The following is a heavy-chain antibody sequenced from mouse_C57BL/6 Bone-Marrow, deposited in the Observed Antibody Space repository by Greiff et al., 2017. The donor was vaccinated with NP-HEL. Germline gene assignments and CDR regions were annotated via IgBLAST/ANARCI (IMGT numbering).Heavy chain of an antibody. J-gene: IGHJ2*01. CDR1: GYTFTSYW. V-gene: IGHV1-64*01. CDR2: IHPNSGST. D-gene: IGHD2-2*01. CDR3: AREGTMVTTRGCYFDY. Sequence: QVQLQQPGAELVKPGASVKLSCKASGYTFTSYWMHWVKQRPGQGLEWIGMIHPNSGSTNYNEKFKSKATLTVDKSSSTAYMQLSSLTSEDSAVYYWAREGTMVTTRGCYFDYWGQGTTLTVSS.